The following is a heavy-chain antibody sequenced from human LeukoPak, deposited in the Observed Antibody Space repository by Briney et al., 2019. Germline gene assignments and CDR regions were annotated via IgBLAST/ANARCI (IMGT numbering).Heavy chain of an antibody. CDR1: GGSISSYY. D-gene: IGHD6-13*01. CDR2: IYYSGST. CDR3: ARGRIKQQLNSYWFDP. Sequence: SETLSLTCTVSGGSISSYYWSWIRQPPGKGLEWIGYIYYSGSTNYNPSLKSRVTISVDTSKNQFSLKLSSVTAADTAVYYCARGRIKQQLNSYWFDPWGQGTLVTVSS. V-gene: IGHV4-59*01. J-gene: IGHJ5*02.